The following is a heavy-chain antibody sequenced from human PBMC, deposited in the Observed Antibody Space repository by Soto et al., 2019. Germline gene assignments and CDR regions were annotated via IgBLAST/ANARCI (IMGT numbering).Heavy chain of an antibody. CDR3: ARVMPLYCSSTSCYGQYFDY. CDR2: IYSGGST. CDR1: GFTVSSNY. Sequence: GGSLRLSCAASGFTVSSNYMSWVRQAPGKGLEWVSVIYSGGSTYYADSVKGRFTISRDNSKNTLYLQMNSLRAEDTAVYYCARVMPLYCSSTSCYGQYFDYWGQGTLVTVSS. V-gene: IGHV3-66*01. D-gene: IGHD2-2*01. J-gene: IGHJ4*02.